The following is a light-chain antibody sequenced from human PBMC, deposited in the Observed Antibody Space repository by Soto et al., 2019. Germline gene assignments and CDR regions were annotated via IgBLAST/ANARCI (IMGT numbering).Light chain of an antibody. Sequence: QSALTPPPSASGSPGQSVTISCTGTSSDVGGYDYVSWYQQHPAKAPKLMIYEVTIRPSGVSDRFSGSKSGNTASLTVSGLQAEDEADYYCSSYTGGNPSYVFGTGTKVTVL. CDR3: SSYTGGNPSYV. V-gene: IGLV2-8*01. CDR1: SSDVGGYDY. CDR2: EVT. J-gene: IGLJ1*01.